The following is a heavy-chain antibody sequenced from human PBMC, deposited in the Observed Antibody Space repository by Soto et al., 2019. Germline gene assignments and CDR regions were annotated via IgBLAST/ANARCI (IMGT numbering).Heavy chain of an antibody. Sequence: GGSLRLSCAASGFTFSGYAMSWVRQAQGKGLEWVSAISGSGGSTYYADSVKGRFTISRDNSKNTLYLQMNGLRAEDTAVYYCASVCSLGAHRDAFAFWGQGTMVPVSS. CDR3: ASVCSLGAHRDAFAF. J-gene: IGHJ3*01. CDR1: GFTFSGYA. V-gene: IGHV3-23*01. D-gene: IGHD2-21*01. CDR2: ISGSGGST.